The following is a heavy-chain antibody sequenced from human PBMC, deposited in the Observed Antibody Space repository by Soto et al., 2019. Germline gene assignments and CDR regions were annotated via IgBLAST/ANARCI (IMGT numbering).Heavy chain of an antibody. Sequence: GGSLRLSCTASGFTFGDYAMSWFRQAPGKGLEWVGFIRSKAYGGTTEYAASVKGRFTISRDDSKSIAYLQMNSLKTEDTAVYYCTRDSGKTGNYWYFDLWGRGTLVTVSS. CDR3: TRDSGKTGNYWYFDL. CDR2: IRSKAYGGTT. V-gene: IGHV3-49*03. CDR1: GFTFGDYA. J-gene: IGHJ2*01. D-gene: IGHD7-27*01.